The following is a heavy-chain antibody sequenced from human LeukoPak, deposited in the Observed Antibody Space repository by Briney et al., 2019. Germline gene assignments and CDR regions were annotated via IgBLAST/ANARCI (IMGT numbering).Heavy chain of an antibody. Sequence: GGSLRLSCAASGFTFSSYSMNWVRQAPGKGLEWVSSISSSSSYIYYADSVKGRFTISRDNAKNSLYLQMNSLRAEDTAVYYCAREGYSSPDAFDIWGQGTMVTVSS. D-gene: IGHD6-13*01. CDR2: ISSSSSYI. V-gene: IGHV3-21*01. CDR1: GFTFSSYS. J-gene: IGHJ3*02. CDR3: AREGYSSPDAFDI.